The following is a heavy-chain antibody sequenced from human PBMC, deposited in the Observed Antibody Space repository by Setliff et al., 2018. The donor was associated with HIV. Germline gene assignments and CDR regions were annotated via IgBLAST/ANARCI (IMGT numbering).Heavy chain of an antibody. Sequence: KPSETLSLTCTVSGGSISSYYWSWIRQPPGKGLEWIGYIYYSGSTNYNPSLKSRVTISVDTSKNQFSLKLSSVTAADTAVYYCARHAPYPPWAYYYYMDVWGKGTTVTVS. J-gene: IGHJ6*03. CDR1: GGSISSYY. CDR2: IYYSGST. D-gene: IGHD2-2*01. V-gene: IGHV4-59*01. CDR3: ARHAPYPPWAYYYYMDV.